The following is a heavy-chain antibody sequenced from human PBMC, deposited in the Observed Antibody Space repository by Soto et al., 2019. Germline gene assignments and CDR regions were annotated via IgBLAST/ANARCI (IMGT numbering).Heavy chain of an antibody. CDR1: GGSVSSGSYY. J-gene: IGHJ6*02. CDR2: IYYSGST. D-gene: IGHD3-10*01. CDR3: ARDREAVLYYYYGMDV. Sequence: SETLSLTCTVSGGSVSSGSYYWSWIRQPPGKGLEWIGYIYYSGSTNYNPSLKSRVTISVDTSKNQFSLKLSSVTAADTTVYYCARDREAVLYYYYGMDVWGQGTTVTVSS. V-gene: IGHV4-61*01.